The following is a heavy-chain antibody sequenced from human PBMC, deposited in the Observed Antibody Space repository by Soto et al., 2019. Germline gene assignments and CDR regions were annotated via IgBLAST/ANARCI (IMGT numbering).Heavy chain of an antibody. J-gene: IGHJ5*02. CDR1: VGTFSSYA. V-gene: IGHV1-69*01. CDR3: ARDQDQLVGRSWFDP. CDR2: IIPIFGTA. D-gene: IGHD6-13*01. Sequence: QVQLVQSGAEVKKHGSSVKVSCKASVGTFSSYAISWVRQAPGQGLEWMGGIIPIFGTANYAQKFQGRVTINADESTSTGYMELSSLRSEDTAVYYCARDQDQLVGRSWFDPWGQGTLVTVSS.